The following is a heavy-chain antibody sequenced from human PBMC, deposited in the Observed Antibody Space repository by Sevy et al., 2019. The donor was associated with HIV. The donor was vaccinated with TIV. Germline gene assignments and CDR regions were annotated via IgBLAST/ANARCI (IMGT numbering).Heavy chain of an antibody. CDR2: IKQAGSEK. V-gene: IGHV3-7*01. Sequence: GGSLRLSCAASGFSFSWYWMSWVRQTPEKGLEWVANIKQAGSEKNYVDSVKGRFTISRDNAKNSVYLQMNSLRADDTAVYYCATKGGSRPIHAFDAWGQGTMVTVSS. CDR3: ATKGGSRPIHAFDA. D-gene: IGHD3-10*01. CDR1: GFSFSWYW. J-gene: IGHJ3*01.